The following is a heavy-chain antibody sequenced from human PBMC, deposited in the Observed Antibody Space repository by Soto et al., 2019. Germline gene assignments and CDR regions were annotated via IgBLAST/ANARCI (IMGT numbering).Heavy chain of an antibody. CDR2: ISYDGSNK. Sequence: GGSLRLSCAASGFTFSSYGMHWVRQAPGKGLEWVAVISYDGSNKYYADSVKGRFTISRDNSKNTLYLQMNSLRAEDTAVYYCAKDLLAAAGTGGDYYYGMDVWGQGTTVTVSS. D-gene: IGHD6-13*01. V-gene: IGHV3-30*18. CDR1: GFTFSSYG. J-gene: IGHJ6*02. CDR3: AKDLLAAAGTGGDYYYGMDV.